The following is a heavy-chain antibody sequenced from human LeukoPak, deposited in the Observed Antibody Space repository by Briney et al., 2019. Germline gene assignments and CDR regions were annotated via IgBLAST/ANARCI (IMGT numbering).Heavy chain of an antibody. CDR3: AKERRDGFQGAFDI. D-gene: IGHD5-24*01. CDR2: ISGSGGST. Sequence: GGSLRLSCAASGFTFSSYAMSWVRQAPGKGLEWFSGISGSGGSTYYADSGKGRFTISRDNSKNTLYLQMNSLRAEDTAVYYCAKERRDGFQGAFDIWGQGTMVTVSS. CDR1: GFTFSSYA. V-gene: IGHV3-23*01. J-gene: IGHJ3*02.